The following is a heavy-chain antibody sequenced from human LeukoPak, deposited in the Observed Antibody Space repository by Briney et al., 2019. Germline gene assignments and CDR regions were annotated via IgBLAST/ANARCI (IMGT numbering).Heavy chain of an antibody. CDR3: ARANMITFGGVLDY. J-gene: IGHJ4*02. D-gene: IGHD3-16*01. CDR1: AFTFDNYA. Sequence: GGSLRLSCAAAAFTFDNYAMHWVRQAPGKCLEWVSGISWNSGSIGYADSVKGRFTISRDNAKNSLYLQMNSLRAEDTAVYYCARANMITFGGVLDYWGQGTLVTVSS. V-gene: IGHV3-9*01. CDR2: ISWNSGSI.